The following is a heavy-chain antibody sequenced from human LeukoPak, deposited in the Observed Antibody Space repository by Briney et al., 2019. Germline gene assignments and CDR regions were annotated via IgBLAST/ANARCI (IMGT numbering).Heavy chain of an antibody. D-gene: IGHD2-15*01. CDR2: IYPGDSDT. J-gene: IGHJ6*04. Sequence: GESLKISCKGSGYSFTSYWIGWVRQMPGKGLEWMGIIYPGDSDTRYSPSFQGQVTISADKSISTAYLQWSSLKASDTAMYYCARHNPSYKYCSGGSCLMDVWGKGTTVTVSP. CDR1: GYSFTSYW. V-gene: IGHV5-51*01. CDR3: ARHNPSYKYCSGGSCLMDV.